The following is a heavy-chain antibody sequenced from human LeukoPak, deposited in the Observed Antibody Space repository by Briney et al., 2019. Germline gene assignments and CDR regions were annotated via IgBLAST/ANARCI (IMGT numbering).Heavy chain of an antibody. CDR2: INTNTGNP. J-gene: IGHJ4*02. CDR1: GYTLTSYA. D-gene: IGHD4-17*01. V-gene: IGHV7-4-1*02. CDR3: ARGLRTTVTDY. Sequence: ASVKASCKASGYTLTSYAMNWVRQAPGQGLEWMGWINTNTGNPTYAQGFTGRFVFSLDTSVSTTYLQISSLKAEDTAVYYCARGLRTTVTDYWGQGTLVTVSS.